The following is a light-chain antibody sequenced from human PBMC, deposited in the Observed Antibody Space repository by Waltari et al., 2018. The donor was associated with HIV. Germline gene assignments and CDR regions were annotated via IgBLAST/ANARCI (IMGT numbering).Light chain of an antibody. CDR2: EVN. V-gene: IGLV2-8*01. CDR3: AAWDDSLDGFYV. Sequence: SALTQPPSASGSPGQSVTISCTGTSSDIGAYNYVSWYQQRPGKAPKLMIFEVNKRPSGVPDRFSGSRSGTSASLVISGLRSEDEAEYYCAAWDDSLDGFYVFGSGTRVTVL. J-gene: IGLJ1*01. CDR1: SSDIGAYNY.